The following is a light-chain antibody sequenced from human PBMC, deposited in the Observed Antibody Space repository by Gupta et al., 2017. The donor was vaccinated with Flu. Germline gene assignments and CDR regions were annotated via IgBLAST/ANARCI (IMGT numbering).Light chain of an antibody. J-gene: IGKJ2*01. V-gene: IGKV3-11*02. CDR2: DAS. Sequence: EIVLTQSPATLSLSPGERAALACRASQSVSSYLAWYQQEPGQAPRLLIYDASNRSTGIPARFRGCRSVREFTLIIIILVLEAFALNYTGQRGTWPRTSGQAT. CDR1: QSVSSY. CDR3: GQRGTWPRT.